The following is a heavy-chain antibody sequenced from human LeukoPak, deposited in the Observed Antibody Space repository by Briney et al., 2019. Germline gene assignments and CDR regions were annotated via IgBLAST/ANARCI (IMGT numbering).Heavy chain of an antibody. J-gene: IGHJ6*03. Sequence: SETLSLTCTVSGYSISSGYYWGWIRQPPGKGLEWIGSNYHSGSTYYNPSLKSRVTISVDTSKNQFSLKLSSVTAADTAVYYCARQGIAAAGYYYYYYMDVWGKGTTVTISS. CDR2: NYHSGST. CDR3: ARQGIAAAGYYYYYYMDV. CDR1: GYSISSGYY. V-gene: IGHV4-38-2*02. D-gene: IGHD6-13*01.